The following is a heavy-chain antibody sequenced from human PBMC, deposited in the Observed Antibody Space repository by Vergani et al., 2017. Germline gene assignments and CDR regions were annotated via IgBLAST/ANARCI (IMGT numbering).Heavy chain of an antibody. Sequence: QVQMQESGPGLVKTSETLSLTCSASGAPISYWCWSWLRQPAGKGLEWIGRLCPSGSTNYKPSLKSRVTMSIDTSKNQFSLKLTSVTAADTAVYYCVRTVALWFGETKDGGWFDPWVQGTLVTVTS. V-gene: IGHV4-4*07. J-gene: IGHJ5*02. CDR3: VRTVALWFGETKDGGWFDP. CDR2: LCPSGST. CDR1: GAPISYWC. D-gene: IGHD3-10*01.